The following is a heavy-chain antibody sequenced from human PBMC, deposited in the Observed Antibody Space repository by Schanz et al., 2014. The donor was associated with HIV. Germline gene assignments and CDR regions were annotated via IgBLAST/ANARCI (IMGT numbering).Heavy chain of an antibody. J-gene: IGHJ6*02. CDR3: ARGEGYYYDSSGFPLASGMDV. D-gene: IGHD3-22*01. CDR2: MYMSGTV. V-gene: IGHV4-4*07. Sequence: QVQLQESGPGLVKPSETLSLTCAVSGGSMSGYYWNWIRQPAGKGLEWIGRMYMSGTVNYNPSLKSGVPMSLDTSKNQFALKLSSVTAADTAMYYCARGEGYYYDSSGFPLASGMDVWGQGTTVTVSS. CDR1: GGSMSGYY.